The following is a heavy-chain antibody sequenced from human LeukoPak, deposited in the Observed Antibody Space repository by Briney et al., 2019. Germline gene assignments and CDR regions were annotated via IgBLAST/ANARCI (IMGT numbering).Heavy chain of an antibody. V-gene: IGHV4-39*01. J-gene: IGHJ5*02. CDR1: GGSISSSSYY. CDR2: IYYSGST. D-gene: IGHD2-2*01. CDR3: ARGQPNKDIVVVPAAIQSWNWFDP. Sequence: SETLSLTCTVSGGSISSSSYYWGWIRQPPGKGLEWIGSIYYSGSTYYNPSLKSRVTISVDTSKNQFSLKLSSVTAADTAVYYCARGQPNKDIVVVPAAIQSWNWFDPWGQGTLVTVSS.